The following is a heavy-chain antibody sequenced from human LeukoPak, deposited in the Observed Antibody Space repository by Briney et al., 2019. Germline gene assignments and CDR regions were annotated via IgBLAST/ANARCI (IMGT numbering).Heavy chain of an antibody. V-gene: IGHV4-59*01. CDR1: GGSISSYY. D-gene: IGHD6-19*01. CDR2: IYYSGST. Sequence: PSETLSLSCTVSGGSISSYYWSWIRQPPGKGLEWIGYIYYSGSTNYNPSLKSRVTISVDTSKNQFSLKLSSVTAADTAVYYCARSYNSGFDYWGQETLVTVSS. CDR3: ARSYNSGFDY. J-gene: IGHJ4*02.